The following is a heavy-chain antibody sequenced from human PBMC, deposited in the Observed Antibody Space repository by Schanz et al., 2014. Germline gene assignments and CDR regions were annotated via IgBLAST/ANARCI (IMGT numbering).Heavy chain of an antibody. CDR1: GFTFSSFS. J-gene: IGHJ5*02. V-gene: IGHV3-48*02. CDR3: ARGEFGRLFPTWFDP. D-gene: IGHD3-10*01. CDR2: ISTSSTTR. Sequence: ESGGGLVQPGGSLRLSCVASGFTFSSFSMNWVRQTPEKGLEWVSYISTSSTTRYYAASLRGRFTISRDDAKNSVYLQMNSLRDEDTAVYYCARGEFGRLFPTWFDPWGQGTLVTVSS.